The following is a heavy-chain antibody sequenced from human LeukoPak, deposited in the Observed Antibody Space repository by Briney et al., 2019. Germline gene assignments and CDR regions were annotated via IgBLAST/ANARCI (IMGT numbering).Heavy chain of an antibody. Sequence: PSETLSLTCTVSGGFISSYFWSWIRQSPGKGLEWIGYTYNSGSTNYNPSLKGRVTMSVDTSKNQFSLKLSSVTAADTAVYYCARDRYYYISGSYRLFDYWGQGTLVTVSS. CDR1: GGFISSYF. CDR3: ARDRYYYISGSYRLFDY. CDR2: TYNSGST. V-gene: IGHV4-59*12. D-gene: IGHD3-10*01. J-gene: IGHJ4*02.